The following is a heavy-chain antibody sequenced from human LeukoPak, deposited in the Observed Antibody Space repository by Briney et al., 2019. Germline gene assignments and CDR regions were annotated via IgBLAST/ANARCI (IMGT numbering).Heavy chain of an antibody. Sequence: GGSLRLSCAASGFTFSTYGMNWVRQAPGKGLEWVAVISYDGRQKYYADSVKGRFTISRDNSKNTLYLQMNSLRAEDTAVYYCARDPKPSGSWYYFDYWGQGTLVTVSS. D-gene: IGHD6-13*01. CDR3: ARDPKPSGSWYYFDY. CDR2: ISYDGRQK. CDR1: GFTFSTYG. J-gene: IGHJ4*02. V-gene: IGHV3-30*03.